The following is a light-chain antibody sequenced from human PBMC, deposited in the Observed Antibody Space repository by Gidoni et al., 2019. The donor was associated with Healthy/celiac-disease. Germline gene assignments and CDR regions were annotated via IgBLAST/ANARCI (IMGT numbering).Light chain of an antibody. CDR2: DAS. V-gene: IGKV3-11*01. CDR3: QQRSNWPPLT. CDR1: QSVSSY. J-gene: IGKJ4*01. Sequence: EIVLTQSPATLSLSPGERATLSCRASQSVSSYLAWYQQKPGQAPRLLIYDASNRATGIPARFSCSGSGTDFTLTISSLEPEDFAVYYCQQRSNWPPLTFGGWTKVEIK.